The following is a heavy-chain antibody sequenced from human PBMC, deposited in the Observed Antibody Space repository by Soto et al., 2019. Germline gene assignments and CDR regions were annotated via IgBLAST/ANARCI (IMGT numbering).Heavy chain of an antibody. D-gene: IGHD3-3*01. CDR3: EREDNLGHRFYSFDY. V-gene: IGHV3-48*03. J-gene: IGHJ4*02. CDR2: ISSSGSTI. Sequence: GGSLRLSCAASGFTFSSYEMNWVRQAPGKGLEWVSYISSSGSTIYYADSVKGRFTISRANAKNSLYLQMNSLRAEDTAVYYCEREDNLGHRFYSFDYWGQGTLVTVSS. CDR1: GFTFSSYE.